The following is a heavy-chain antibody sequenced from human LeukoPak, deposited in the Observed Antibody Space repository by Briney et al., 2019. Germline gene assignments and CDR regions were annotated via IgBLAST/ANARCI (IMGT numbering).Heavy chain of an antibody. CDR2: INHSGST. D-gene: IGHD3-10*01. CDR1: GGSFSGYY. Sequence: PSETLSLTCAVYGGSFSGYYWSWIRQPPGKGLEWIGEINHSGSTKYNPSLKSRVTISVDTSKNQFSLKLSSVTAADTAVYYCARGGTDKLLWFGELLSRAIDYWGQGTLVTVSS. CDR3: ARGGTDKLLWFGELLSRAIDY. J-gene: IGHJ4*02. V-gene: IGHV4-34*01.